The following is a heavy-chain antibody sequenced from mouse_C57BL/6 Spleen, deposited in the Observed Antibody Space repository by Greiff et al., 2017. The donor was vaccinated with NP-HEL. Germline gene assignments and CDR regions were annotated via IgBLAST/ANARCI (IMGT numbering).Heavy chain of an antibody. Sequence: QVQLQQPGAELVKPGASVKLSCKASGYTFTSYWMQWVKQRPGQGLEWIGEIDPSDSYTNYNQKFKGKATLTVDTSSSTAYMQLRSLTSEDSAVYYCARSAYYYGSSPFDYWGQGTTLTVSS. CDR2: IDPSDSYT. CDR3: ARSAYYYGSSPFDY. J-gene: IGHJ2*01. V-gene: IGHV1-50*01. CDR1: GYTFTSYW. D-gene: IGHD1-1*01.